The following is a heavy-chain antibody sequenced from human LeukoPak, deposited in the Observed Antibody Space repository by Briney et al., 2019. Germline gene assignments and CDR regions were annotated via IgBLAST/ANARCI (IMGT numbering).Heavy chain of an antibody. V-gene: IGHV3-23*01. D-gene: IGHD1-1*01. J-gene: IGHJ4*02. CDR2: ISGSGGST. Sequence: PGGSLRLSCAASGFTFSNYGMHWVRQAPGKGLEWVSAISGSGGSTYYADSVKGRFTISRDNSKNTLSLQMNSLRAEDTAIYYCAKASNTWNYFDYWGQGTLVTVSS. CDR1: GFTFSNYG. CDR3: AKASNTWNYFDY.